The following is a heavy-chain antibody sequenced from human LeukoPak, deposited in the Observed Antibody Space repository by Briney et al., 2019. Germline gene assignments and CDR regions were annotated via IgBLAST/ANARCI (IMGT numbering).Heavy chain of an antibody. CDR3: ARGRFLEWFDFDY. V-gene: IGHV4-59*01. J-gene: IGHJ4*02. CDR2: IYYSGST. CDR1: GGSISSYY. D-gene: IGHD3-3*01. Sequence: SETLSLTCTVSGGSISSYYWSWIRQPPGKGLELIGYIYYSGSTNYNPSLKSRVTISVDTSKNQFSLKLSSVTAADTAVYYCARGRFLEWFDFDYWGQGTLVTVSS.